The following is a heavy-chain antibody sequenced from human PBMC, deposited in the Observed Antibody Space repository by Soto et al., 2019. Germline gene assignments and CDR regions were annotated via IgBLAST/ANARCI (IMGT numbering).Heavy chain of an antibody. V-gene: IGHV4-39*01. CDR2: IYYSGST. CDR1: GGSISSSSYY. J-gene: IGHJ5*02. CDR3: ARVSVYSSSSGFWWFDP. Sequence: QLQLQESGPGLVKPSETLSLTCTVSGGSISSSSYYWGWIRQPPGKGLEWIGSIYYSGSTYYNPSLKSRVTISVDTSKNQFSLKLSSVTAADTAVYYCARVSVYSSSSGFWWFDPWGQGTLVTVSS. D-gene: IGHD6-6*01.